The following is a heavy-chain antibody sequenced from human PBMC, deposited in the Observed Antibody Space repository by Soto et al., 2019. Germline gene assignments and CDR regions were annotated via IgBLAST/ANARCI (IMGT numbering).Heavy chain of an antibody. CDR1: GYTFTSYG. CDR3: ARGGYYDSSGSRNYYYYGMNV. Sequence: QVQLVQSGAEVKKPGASVKVSCKASGYTFTSYGINWVRQAPGQGLEWLGWISAYDGNTNYAQILQGRVSMTTDTSTHPAXMXPRSLRSDDTAMYYCARGGYYDSSGSRNYYYYGMNVWGQGTTVTVSS. D-gene: IGHD3-22*01. J-gene: IGHJ6*02. V-gene: IGHV1-18*01. CDR2: ISAYDGNT.